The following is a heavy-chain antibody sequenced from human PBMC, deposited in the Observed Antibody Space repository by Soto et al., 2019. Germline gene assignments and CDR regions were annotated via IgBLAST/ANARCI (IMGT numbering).Heavy chain of an antibody. Sequence: GGSLRLSCAASGFTFNSYYMSWVRQAPGKGLEWVSVISASGGTTYYADSVKGRVTISRDKSKNTVYLQMNSLRGEDTAVYFCAKVRSPGHTFGHDYWGQGTLVTVSS. V-gene: IGHV3-23*01. CDR1: GFTFNSYY. J-gene: IGHJ4*02. CDR2: ISASGGTT. D-gene: IGHD1-1*01. CDR3: AKVRSPGHTFGHDY.